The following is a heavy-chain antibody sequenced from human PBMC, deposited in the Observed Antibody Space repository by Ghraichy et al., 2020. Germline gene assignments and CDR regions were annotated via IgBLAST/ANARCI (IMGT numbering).Heavy chain of an antibody. D-gene: IGHD2-21*02. CDR1: GGSISSYY. J-gene: IGHJ3*02. V-gene: IGHV4-59*01. CDR2: IYYSGST. CDR3: ARGWGGDWFAFDI. Sequence: SETLSLTCTVSGGSISSYYWSWIRQPPGKGLEWIGYIYYSGSTNYNPSLKSRVTISVDTSKNQFSLKLSSVTAADTAVYYCARGWGGDWFAFDIWGQGTMVTVSS.